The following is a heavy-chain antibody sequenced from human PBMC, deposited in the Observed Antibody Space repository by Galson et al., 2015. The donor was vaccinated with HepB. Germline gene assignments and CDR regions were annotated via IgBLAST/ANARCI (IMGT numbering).Heavy chain of an antibody. CDR1: GFTFSSYW. Sequence: SLRLSCAASGFTFSSYWMSWVRQAPGKGLEWVANIKQDGSEKYYVDSVKGRFTISRDNAKNSLYLQMNSLRAEDTAVYYCARNTYYDFWSGYYIRQSYGMDVWGQGTMVTVSS. CDR3: ARNTYYDFWSGYYIRQSYGMDV. CDR2: IKQDGSEK. V-gene: IGHV3-7*03. D-gene: IGHD3-3*01. J-gene: IGHJ6*02.